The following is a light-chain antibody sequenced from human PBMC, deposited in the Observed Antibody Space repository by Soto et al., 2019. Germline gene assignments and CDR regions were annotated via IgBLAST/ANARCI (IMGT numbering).Light chain of an antibody. CDR3: KQRSNWRVT. Sequence: EIVLTQSPATLSLSPGERATLSCRASQSVNIYLAWYQQKPGQAPRLLIYDASNKATGIPARFSGSGSGTDFNLTISSLEPEDIEVYYCKQRSNWRVTFGGGTKVEIK. CDR1: QSVNIY. CDR2: DAS. J-gene: IGKJ4*01. V-gene: IGKV3-11*01.